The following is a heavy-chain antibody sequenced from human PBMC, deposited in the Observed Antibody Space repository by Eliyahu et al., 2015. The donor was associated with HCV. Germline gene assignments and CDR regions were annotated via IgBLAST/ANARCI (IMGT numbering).Heavy chain of an antibody. D-gene: IGHD4-11*01. V-gene: IGHV3-30*04. J-gene: IGHJ2*01. Sequence: QVQLVESGGDVVQPGRSLRVSCAAXGFTFSNYAMPWVRQAPVKGLEWVAVISYDGSSEYYAGSVKGRLTISRDNSKNTLYLQMSSLRPEDSAVYYCARDIHRRTTVTTGGYFDLWGRGTLVTVSS. CDR3: ARDIHRRTTVTTGGYFDL. CDR1: GFTFSNYA. CDR2: ISYDGSSE.